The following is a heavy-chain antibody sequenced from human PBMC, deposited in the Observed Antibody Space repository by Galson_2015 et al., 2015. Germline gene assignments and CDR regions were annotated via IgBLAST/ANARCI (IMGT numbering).Heavy chain of an antibody. CDR1: GFTFSSYG. D-gene: IGHD6-19*01. Sequence: SLRLSCAASGFTFSSYGMHWVRQAPGKGLEWVAVISYDGSNKYYADSVKGRFTISRDNSKNTLYLQMNSLRAEDTAVYDCAKVRSSGWYVTYAFDYWGQGTLVTVSS. V-gene: IGHV3-30*18. CDR2: ISYDGSNK. CDR3: AKVRSSGWYVTYAFDY. J-gene: IGHJ4*02.